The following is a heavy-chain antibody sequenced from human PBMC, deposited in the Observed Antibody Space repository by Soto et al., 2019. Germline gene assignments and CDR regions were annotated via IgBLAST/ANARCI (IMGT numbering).Heavy chain of an antibody. D-gene: IGHD3-10*01. J-gene: IGHJ6*02. Sequence: QVQLVESGGGVVQPGRSLRLSCAASGFTFSSYGMHWVRQTPGKGLEWVAVISYDGSNKYYADSVKGRFTISRDNSKNTLYLEMTSLRAEDTAVYYCARGGAGSYYYYYAMDVWGQGTTVTVSS. CDR2: ISYDGSNK. CDR1: GFTFSSYG. V-gene: IGHV3-30*03. CDR3: ARGGAGSYYYYYAMDV.